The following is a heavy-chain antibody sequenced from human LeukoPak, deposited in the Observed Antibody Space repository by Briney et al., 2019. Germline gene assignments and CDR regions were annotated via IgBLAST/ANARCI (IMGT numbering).Heavy chain of an antibody. CDR3: ARGQREYYDFWSGYVDY. Sequence: SSQTLSLTCTVSGGSISSGDYYWSWIRQPPGKGLDWIGYIYYSGSTYYNPSLKSRVTISVDTSKNQFSLKLSSVTAADTAVYYCARGQREYYDFWSGYVDYWGQGTLVTVSS. V-gene: IGHV4-30-4*08. CDR2: IYYSGST. D-gene: IGHD3-3*01. CDR1: GGSISSGDYY. J-gene: IGHJ4*02.